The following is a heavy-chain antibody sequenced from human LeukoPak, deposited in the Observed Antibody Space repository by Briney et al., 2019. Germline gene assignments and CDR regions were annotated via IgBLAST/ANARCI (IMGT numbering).Heavy chain of an antibody. V-gene: IGHV4-38-2*01. Sequence: PSETLSLTCAVSNYPITSDYSWVWIRQPPGQGLEWIGQIFHSGIAHYNPSLKSRVTMSVDTSRSQFSVNLNSVTAADTAVYYCGRAGFGTAYNRFYYYMDVWGKGTTVTVSS. CDR3: GRAGFGTAYNRFYYYMDV. D-gene: IGHD3-16*01. CDR1: NYPITSDYS. J-gene: IGHJ6*03. CDR2: IFHSGIA.